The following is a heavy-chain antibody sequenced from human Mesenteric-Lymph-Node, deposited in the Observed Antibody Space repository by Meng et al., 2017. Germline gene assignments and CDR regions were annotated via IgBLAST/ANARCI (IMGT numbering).Heavy chain of an antibody. J-gene: IGHJ4*02. CDR3: ARDAYYYDGSGFYRNYFFDY. CDR2: IYYSEST. CDR1: GGSMRTNSYY. Sequence: GSLRLSCTVSGGSMRTNSYYWGWIRQPPGKGLEWIGSIYYSESTSYNPSLKSRVTISLDMSKNQFSLRLSSVTAVDTAVYYCARDAYYYDGSGFYRNYFFDYCGQGAMVTVSS. V-gene: IGHV4-39*07. D-gene: IGHD3-22*01.